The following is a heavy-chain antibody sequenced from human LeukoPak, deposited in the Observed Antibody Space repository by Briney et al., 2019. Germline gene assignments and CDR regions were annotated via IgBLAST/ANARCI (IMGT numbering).Heavy chain of an antibody. CDR3: AKDIGSTSWYLGN. D-gene: IGHD2-2*01. V-gene: IGHV3-9*01. Sequence: GGSLRLSCAASGFTFDDYAMHWVRQAPGKGLEWVSGISRNSVSIAYADSVKGRFTISRDNAKNSLYLEMNSLRTDDTALYYCAKDIGSTSWYLGNWGQGTLVTVSS. CDR1: GFTFDDYA. CDR2: ISRNSVSI. J-gene: IGHJ4*02.